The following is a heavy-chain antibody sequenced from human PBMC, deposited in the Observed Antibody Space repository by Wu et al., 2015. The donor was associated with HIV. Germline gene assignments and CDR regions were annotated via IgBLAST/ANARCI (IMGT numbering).Heavy chain of an antibody. CDR1: GYTFTGYY. CDR3: ARGESYGYGGFRYNWFDP. D-gene: IGHD5-18*01. CDR2: INPNSGGT. Sequence: QVQLVQSGAEVKKPGASVKVSCKASGYTFTGYYMHWVRQAPGQGLEWMGWINPNSGGTNYAQKFQGRVTMTRDTSISTAYMELSRLRSDDTAVYYCARGESYGYGGFRYNWFDPWGQGTLVTVSS. V-gene: IGHV1-2*02. J-gene: IGHJ5*02.